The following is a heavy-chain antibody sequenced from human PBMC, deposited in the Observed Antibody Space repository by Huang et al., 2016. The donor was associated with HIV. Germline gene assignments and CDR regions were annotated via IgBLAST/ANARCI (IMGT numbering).Heavy chain of an antibody. CDR1: GGSFRTYF. CDR2: INHSGRT. J-gene: IGHJ4*02. V-gene: IGHV4-34*01. CDR3: ARVEINTLTGYFSSFDN. D-gene: IGHD3-9*01. Sequence: QVHLQQWGAGLLKPSEALSLTCAVYGGSFRTYFWSWFRQPPGKGGEWIGEINHSGRTSYSPSLKSRVTISVDTSKNQFSLKLSSVTAADTAVYYCARVEINTLTGYFSSFDNWGQGTLVTVSS.